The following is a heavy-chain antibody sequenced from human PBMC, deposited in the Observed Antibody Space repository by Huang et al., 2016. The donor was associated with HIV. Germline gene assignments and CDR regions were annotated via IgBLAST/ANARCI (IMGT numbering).Heavy chain of an antibody. CDR2: IIPIFGTA. CDR1: GGTFSSYA. CDR3: ACSLAMVTEGWFDP. V-gene: IGHV1-69*01. D-gene: IGHD5-18*01. J-gene: IGHJ5*02. Sequence: QVQLVQSGAEVKKPGSSVKVSCKASGGTFSSYAISWVRQAPGQGLEWMVGIIPIFGTANDAQKFQGRVTMTADESTSTAYMELSSLRSEDTAVYYCACSLAMVTEGWFDPWGQGTLVTVSS.